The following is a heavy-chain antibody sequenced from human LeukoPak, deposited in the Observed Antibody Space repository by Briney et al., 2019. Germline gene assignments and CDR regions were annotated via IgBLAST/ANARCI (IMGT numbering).Heavy chain of an antibody. D-gene: IGHD1-26*01. J-gene: IGHJ3*02. Sequence: PGGSLRLSCAASGFTFINAWMAWVRQAPGKGLEWVGRIKAKAHGGIIEYAAPVKGRFTISRDDSKNTLYLQMNSLKTEDTAVYYCARGGSYLSAFDIWGQGTMVTVSS. CDR3: ARGGSYLSAFDI. CDR2: IKAKAHGGII. CDR1: GFTFINAW. V-gene: IGHV3-15*01.